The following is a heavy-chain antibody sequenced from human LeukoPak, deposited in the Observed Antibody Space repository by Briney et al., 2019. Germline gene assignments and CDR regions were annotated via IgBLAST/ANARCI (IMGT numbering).Heavy chain of an antibody. Sequence: SETLSLTCTVSGGSITSISYYWGWIRQPPGKGLEWIGSIYYSGSTYYHPSLKSRVTISVDTSKNQFSLKLSSVTAADTAVYYCARGRSNYYGMDVWGQGTTVTVSS. J-gene: IGHJ6*02. V-gene: IGHV4-39*07. CDR1: GGSITSISYY. CDR3: ARGRSNYYGMDV. CDR2: IYYSGST. D-gene: IGHD1-26*01.